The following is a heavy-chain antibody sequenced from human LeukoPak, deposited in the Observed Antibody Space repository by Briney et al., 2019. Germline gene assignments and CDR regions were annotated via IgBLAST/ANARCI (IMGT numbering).Heavy chain of an antibody. Sequence: SETLSLTCTVSGGSISNFYWSWIRQFPGKGLEWIGYIYYSGSTNYNPSLKSRATISVDTSKNQFSLKLSSVTAADTAVYYCAGSIAAAGTGGDWGQGTLVTVSS. CDR3: AGSIAAAGTGGD. D-gene: IGHD6-13*01. CDR1: GGSISNFY. CDR2: IYYSGST. J-gene: IGHJ4*02. V-gene: IGHV4-59*12.